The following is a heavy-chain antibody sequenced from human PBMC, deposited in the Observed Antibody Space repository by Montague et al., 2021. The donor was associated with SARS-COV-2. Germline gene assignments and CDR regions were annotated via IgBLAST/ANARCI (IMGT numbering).Heavy chain of an antibody. CDR1: GGSISTIVNF. CDR3: ARSGDPGTTVTYLY. CDR2: ISYTGST. Sequence: SETLSPTCTFSGGSISTIVNFWGWIRQPPGKGLEWIGSISYTGSTYHNPSLKSRVTMSVDTSKNQFSLKLNSVTAADTAVYYCARSGDPGTTVTYLYWGQGTLVTVSS. D-gene: IGHD4-11*01. J-gene: IGHJ4*02. V-gene: IGHV4-39*07.